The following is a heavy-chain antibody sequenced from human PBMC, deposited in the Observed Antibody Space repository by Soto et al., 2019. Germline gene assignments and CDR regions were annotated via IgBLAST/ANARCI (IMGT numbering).Heavy chain of an antibody. J-gene: IGHJ4*02. CDR2: FDPEDGET. Sequence: ASVKVSCKVSGYTLTELSMHWVRQAPGKGLEWMGGFDPEDGETIYAQKFQGRVTMTEDTSTDTAYMELSSLRSEDTAVYYRATHLPMITFGGVIVSFDYWGQGTLVTVSS. CDR3: ATHLPMITFGGVIVSFDY. CDR1: GYTLTELS. V-gene: IGHV1-24*01. D-gene: IGHD3-16*02.